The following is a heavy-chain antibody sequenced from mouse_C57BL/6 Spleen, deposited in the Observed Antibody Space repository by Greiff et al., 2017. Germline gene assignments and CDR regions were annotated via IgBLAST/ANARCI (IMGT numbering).Heavy chain of an antibody. D-gene: IGHD2-4*01. CDR3: ARLADYDGAWFAY. V-gene: IGHV1-42*01. CDR2: INPSTGGT. Sequence: VQLQQSGPELVKPGASVKISCKASGYSFTGYYMNWVKQSPEKSLEWIGEINPSTGGTTYNQKFKAKATLTVDKSSSTSYMQLKSLTSEDSAVYYCARLADYDGAWFAYWGQWTLVTVSA. CDR1: GYSFTGYY. J-gene: IGHJ3*01.